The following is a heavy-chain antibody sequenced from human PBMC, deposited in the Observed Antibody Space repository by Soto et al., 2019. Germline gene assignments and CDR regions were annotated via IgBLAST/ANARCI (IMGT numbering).Heavy chain of an antibody. CDR1: GFTFSSYS. CDR2: ISSGSNTI. Sequence: EVQLVESGGGLVQPGGSLRLSCAASGFTFSSYSMNWVRQAPGKGLEWVSYISSGSNTIYYADSVKGRFTISRDNAKNSRYLHMNSLRDEDTAVYYCARVGYSSPFDYWGQGPLLTVSS. V-gene: IGHV3-48*02. CDR3: ARVGYSSPFDY. J-gene: IGHJ4*02. D-gene: IGHD5-18*01.